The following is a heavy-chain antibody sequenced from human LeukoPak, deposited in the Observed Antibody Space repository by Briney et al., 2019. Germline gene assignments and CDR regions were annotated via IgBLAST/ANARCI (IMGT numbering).Heavy chain of an antibody. CDR2: IYSGGST. D-gene: IGHD1-20*01. CDR1: GFTFSDYY. V-gene: IGHV3-66*01. J-gene: IGHJ6*02. Sequence: GGSLRLSCAASGFTFSDYYMSWVRQAPGKGLEWVSVIYSGGSTYYADSVKGRFTISRDNSKNTLYLQMNSLRAEDTAVYYCARDERYNWNDAFYGMDVWGQGTTVTVSS. CDR3: ARDERYNWNDAFYGMDV.